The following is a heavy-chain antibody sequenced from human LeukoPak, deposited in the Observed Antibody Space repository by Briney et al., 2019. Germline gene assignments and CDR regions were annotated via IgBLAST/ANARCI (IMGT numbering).Heavy chain of an antibody. V-gene: IGHV1-69*04. J-gene: IGHJ1*01. CDR1: VGTFNIFA. CDR2: IIPLLGTP. CDR3: ARMKYFDSTGYSHAEYFQH. D-gene: IGHD3-22*01. Sequence: GASVTVSCTCSVGTFNIFAISWVRQAPGQGGGGVGRIIPLLGTPDYAQKFQGRVTITSDKYTATAYIELSSLRSEDTAMYYCARMKYFDSTGYSHAEYFQHWGQGTLVIVSS.